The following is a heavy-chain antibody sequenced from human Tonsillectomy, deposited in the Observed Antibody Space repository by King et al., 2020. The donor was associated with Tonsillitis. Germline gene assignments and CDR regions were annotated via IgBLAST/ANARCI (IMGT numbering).Heavy chain of an antibody. D-gene: IGHD6-19*01. CDR3: AKDHPGSGWPAFES. J-gene: IGHJ4*02. V-gene: IGHV3-23*04. Sequence: VQLVESGGDLVQPGGSLRLSCAASGFTSSFYAMSWVRXAPGKGLDWVASIXNGGNPYYAGSAQGRFSISRDSSTNTVYLQMNSLRAEDTALYYCAKDHPGSGWPAFESWGQGTLVTVSS. CDR2: SIXNGGNP. CDR1: GFTSSFYA.